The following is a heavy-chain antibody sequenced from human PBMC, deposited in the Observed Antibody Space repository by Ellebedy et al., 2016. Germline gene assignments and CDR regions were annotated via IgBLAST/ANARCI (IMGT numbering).Heavy chain of an antibody. Sequence: GESLKISXAPSGLTVSSFFMSWVRQAPGEGLEWVSTISGGGDATFSADSVKGRFTISRDNSRYTLYLQMDSLRAADTAVYYCYYGHYSGYWGQGTLVTVSS. D-gene: IGHD4-17*01. CDR1: GLTVSSFF. V-gene: IGHV3-23*01. J-gene: IGHJ4*02. CDR3: YYGHYSGY. CDR2: ISGGGDAT.